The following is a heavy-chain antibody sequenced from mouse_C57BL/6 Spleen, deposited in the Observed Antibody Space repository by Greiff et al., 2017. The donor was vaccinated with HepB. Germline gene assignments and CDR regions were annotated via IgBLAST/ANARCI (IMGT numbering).Heavy chain of an antibody. CDR1: GFTFSSYG. D-gene: IGHD2-4*01. CDR3: ARQTMITHAMDY. V-gene: IGHV5-6*01. CDR2: ISSGGSYT. J-gene: IGHJ4*01. Sequence: EVKVVESGGDLVKPGGSLKLSCAASGFTFSSYGMSWVRQTPDKRLEWVATISSGGSYTYYPDSVKGRFTISRDNAKNTLYLQMSSLKSEDTAMYYCARQTMITHAMDYWGQGTSVTVSS.